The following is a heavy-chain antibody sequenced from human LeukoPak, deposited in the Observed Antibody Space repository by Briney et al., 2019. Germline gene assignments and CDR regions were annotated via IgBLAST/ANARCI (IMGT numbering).Heavy chain of an antibody. Sequence: PGASVKVSCKASGYTFTSYYMHWVRQAPGQGLEWMGIINPSGGSTSYAQKFQGRVTMTRDTSTSTVYMELSSLRSEDTAVYYCARDLGPQRWLHRTGNFDPWGQGTLVTVSS. CDR1: GYTFTSYY. J-gene: IGHJ5*02. D-gene: IGHD5-12*01. V-gene: IGHV1-46*01. CDR3: ARDLGPQRWLHRTGNFDP. CDR2: INPSGGST.